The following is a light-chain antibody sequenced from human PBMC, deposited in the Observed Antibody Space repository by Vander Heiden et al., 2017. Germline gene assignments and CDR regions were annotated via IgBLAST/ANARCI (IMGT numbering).Light chain of an antibody. Sequence: SYVLTQPPSVSVAPGQTARITCGGNNIGSKSVHWYQQKPGQAPVLGVYEDSDRPSGIPERFSGSNSGKTATLTISRVEAGDEADYYCQVWDSSSDHPVFGTGTKVTVL. CDR2: EDS. J-gene: IGLJ1*01. CDR1: NIGSKS. CDR3: QVWDSSSDHPV. V-gene: IGLV3-21*02.